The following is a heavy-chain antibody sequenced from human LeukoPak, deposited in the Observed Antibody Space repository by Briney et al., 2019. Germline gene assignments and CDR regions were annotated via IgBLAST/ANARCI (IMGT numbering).Heavy chain of an antibody. CDR3: ARAGLGQDDAFDI. CDR2: INSDGSST. D-gene: IGHD1-14*01. J-gene: IGHJ3*02. Sequence: PGGSLRLSCAASGFTFSSYWMHWVRQAPGKGLVWVSRINSDGSSTSYADSVKGRFTISRDNAKNTLYLQMNSLRAEDTAVYYCARAGLGQDDAFDIWGQGTMVTISS. V-gene: IGHV3-74*01. CDR1: GFTFSSYW.